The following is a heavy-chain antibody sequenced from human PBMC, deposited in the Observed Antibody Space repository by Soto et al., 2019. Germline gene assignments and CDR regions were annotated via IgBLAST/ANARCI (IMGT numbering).Heavy chain of an antibody. D-gene: IGHD2-2*01. J-gene: IGHJ5*02. Sequence: SETLSLTCAVYGGSFSGYYWSWIRQPPGKGLEWIGEINHSGGTNYNPSLKSRVTISVDTSKNQFSLKLSSVTAADTAVYYCARAVTRSFSNWFDPWGQGTLVTVSS. CDR2: INHSGGT. CDR1: GGSFSGYY. V-gene: IGHV4-34*01. CDR3: ARAVTRSFSNWFDP.